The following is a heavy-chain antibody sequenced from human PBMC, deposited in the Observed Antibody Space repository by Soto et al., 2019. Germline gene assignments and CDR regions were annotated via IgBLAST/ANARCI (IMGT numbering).Heavy chain of an antibody. CDR1: GFTFSDYY. J-gene: IGHJ4*02. D-gene: IGHD3-9*01. CDR2: ISSSSSYT. V-gene: IGHV3-11*06. Sequence: QVQLVESGGGLVKPGGSLRLSCAASGFTFSDYYMSWIRQAPGKGLEWVSYISSSSSYTNYADSVKGRFTISRDNAKNSLYLQMNSLRAEDTAVYYCARDLFPVPYDILTGSYFDYWGQGTLVTVSS. CDR3: ARDLFPVPYDILTGSYFDY.